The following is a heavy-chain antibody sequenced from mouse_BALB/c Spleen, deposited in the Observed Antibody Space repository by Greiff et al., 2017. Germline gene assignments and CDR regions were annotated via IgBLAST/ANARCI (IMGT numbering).Heavy chain of an antibody. V-gene: IGHV5-9-3*01. Sequence: EVKLVESGGGLVKPGGSLKLSCAASGFTFSSYAMSWVRQTPEKRLEWVATISSGGSYTYYPDSVKGRFTISRDNAKNTLYLQMSSLRSEDTAMYYCARQGRTYAMDYWGQGTSVTVSS. CDR2: ISSGGSYT. CDR3: ARQGRTYAMDY. CDR1: GFTFSSYA. J-gene: IGHJ4*01.